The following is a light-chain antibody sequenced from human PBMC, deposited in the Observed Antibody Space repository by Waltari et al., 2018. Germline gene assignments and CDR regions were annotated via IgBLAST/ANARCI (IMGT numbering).Light chain of an antibody. CDR2: LNS. V-gene: IGLV3-21*02. Sequence: SSVLTQAPSVSVAPGQTATITCGGDNIGGRSVHWYQQRPGRAPVLVVYLNSDRPSGIPDRFSGSQSGNAATLTISRVEAGDEADYYCHVWDGKTVMFGGGTKLTVL. J-gene: IGLJ3*02. CDR3: HVWDGKTVM. CDR1: NIGGRS.